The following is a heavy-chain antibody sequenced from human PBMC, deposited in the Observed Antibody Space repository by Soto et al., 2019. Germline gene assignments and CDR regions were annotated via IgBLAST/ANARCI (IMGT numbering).Heavy chain of an antibody. Sequence: GSALTLVNPTQTLTLTFTFSGFSLSSSAVGEGVACIRQPPGKALEWLALIYWDDDKRYSPSLKSRLSITKDTSQNQVVLTMTNMDAVDTPPHYCVPWSTGTYGTIFLDYLGLGTLVTVPS. D-gene: IGHD3-9*01. CDR2: IYWDDDK. V-gene: IGHV2-5*02. CDR1: GFSLSSSAVGEG. CDR3: VPWSTGTYGTIFLDY. J-gene: IGHJ4*02.